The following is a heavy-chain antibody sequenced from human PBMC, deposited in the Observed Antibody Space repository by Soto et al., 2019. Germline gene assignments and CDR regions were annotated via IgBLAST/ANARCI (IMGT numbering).Heavy chain of an antibody. J-gene: IGHJ5*02. CDR3: TRDQYSGSYGWFDP. CDR1: GFTFGDYA. Sequence: GGSLRLSCTASGFTFGDYAMSWVRQAPGKGLEWVGFIRSKAYGGTTEYAASVKGRFTISRDDSKSIAYLQMNSLKTEDTAVYYCTRDQYSGSYGWFDPWGQGTLVTVSS. D-gene: IGHD1-26*01. CDR2: IRSKAYGGTT. V-gene: IGHV3-49*04.